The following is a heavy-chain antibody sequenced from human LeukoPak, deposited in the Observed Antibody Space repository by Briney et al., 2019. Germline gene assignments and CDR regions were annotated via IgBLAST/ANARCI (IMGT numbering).Heavy chain of an antibody. CDR2: ISGSGGST. J-gene: IGHJ5*02. D-gene: IGHD3-22*01. CDR1: GFTFSSYA. V-gene: IGHV3-23*01. Sequence: PGGSLRLSCAASGFTFSSYAMSWVRQAPGKGLEWASAISGSGGSTYYADSAKGRFTISRDNSKNTLYLQMNSLRAEDTAVYYCAKDLWGFYDSSGYSHNWFDPWGQGTLVTVSS. CDR3: AKDLWGFYDSSGYSHNWFDP.